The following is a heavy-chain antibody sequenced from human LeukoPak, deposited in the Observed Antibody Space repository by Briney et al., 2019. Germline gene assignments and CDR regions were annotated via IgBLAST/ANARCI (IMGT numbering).Heavy chain of an antibody. CDR1: GYTFTSYG. CDR2: IIPIFGTA. D-gene: IGHD5-24*01. V-gene: IGHV1-69*05. J-gene: IGHJ5*02. CDR3: AECRRDGYGCWFDP. Sequence: GASVKVSCKASGYTFTSYGISWVRQAPGQGLEWMGRIIPIFGTANYAQKFQGRVTITTDESTSTAYMELSSLRSEDTAAYYCAECRRDGYGCWFDPWGQGTLVTVSS.